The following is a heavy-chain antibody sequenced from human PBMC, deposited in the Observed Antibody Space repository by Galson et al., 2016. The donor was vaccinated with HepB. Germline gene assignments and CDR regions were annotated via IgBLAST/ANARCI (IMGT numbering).Heavy chain of an antibody. V-gene: IGHV3-23*01. J-gene: IGHJ5*02. CDR3: AKPPPYNNNWFVGFDP. Sequence: SLRLSCAASGFTFSTYAMSWVRQAPGKGLEWVSVISGDAATTYYADSVKGRFTISRAHSKNTVYLQMNSLRAEDTALYYCAKPPPYNNNWFVGFDPWGQGTRVTVSS. D-gene: IGHD6-13*01. CDR2: ISGDAATT. CDR1: GFTFSTYA.